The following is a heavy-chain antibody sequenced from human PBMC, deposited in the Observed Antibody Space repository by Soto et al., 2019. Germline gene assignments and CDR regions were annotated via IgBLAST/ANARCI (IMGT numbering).Heavy chain of an antibody. J-gene: IGHJ4*02. CDR1: GFTFSSYW. V-gene: IGHV3-74*01. CDR2: INSDGSST. CDR3: ASPHDSSGYYPW. Sequence: GGSLRLSCAASGFTFSSYWMHWVRQAPGKGLVWVSRINSDGSSTSYADPVKGRFTISRDNAKNTLYLQMNSLRAEDTAVYYCASPHDSSGYYPWWGQGTLVTVSS. D-gene: IGHD3-22*01.